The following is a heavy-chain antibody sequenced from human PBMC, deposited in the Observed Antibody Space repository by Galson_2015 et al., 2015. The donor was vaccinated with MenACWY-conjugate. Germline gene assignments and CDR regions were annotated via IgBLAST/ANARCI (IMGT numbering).Heavy chain of an antibody. D-gene: IGHD1-1*01. V-gene: IGHV3-7*01. CDR1: GFTFSSYW. J-gene: IGHJ4*02. Sequence: SLRLSCAASGFTFSSYWMSWVRQAPGTGLEWVANIDDEGGSEKYYVDSVKGRFSISRDNAKNMVYLQMDGLGDEDTAVYFCARDNNWSFDSWGQGTLVTVSS. CDR2: IDDEGGSEK. CDR3: ARDNNWSFDS.